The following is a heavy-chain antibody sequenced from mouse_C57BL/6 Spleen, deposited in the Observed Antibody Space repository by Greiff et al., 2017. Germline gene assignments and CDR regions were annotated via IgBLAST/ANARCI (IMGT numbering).Heavy chain of an antibody. CDR1: GYTFTSYW. V-gene: IGHV1-69*01. CDR2: IDPSDSYT. Sequence: QVQLQQPGAELVMPGASVKLSCKASGYTFTSYWMHWVQQRPGQGLEWIGEIDPSDSYTNYTQKFKGKSTLTVDKSSSTAYMQLSSLTSEDSAVYYCAKGERSYFDYWGQGTTLTVSS. CDR3: AKGERSYFDY. J-gene: IGHJ2*01.